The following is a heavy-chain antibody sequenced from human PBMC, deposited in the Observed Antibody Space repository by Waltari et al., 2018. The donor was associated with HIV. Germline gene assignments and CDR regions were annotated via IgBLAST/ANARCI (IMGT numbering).Heavy chain of an antibody. D-gene: IGHD3-3*01. CDR2: ISWNSGDI. V-gene: IGHV3-9*01. CDR1: GIPFYAYA. J-gene: IGHJ6*02. CDR3: VKDGASTIFGVLNGMDV. Sequence: EVQLVESGGGSVQPGRSLRLSCTAPGIPFYAYAIPLVRQPPGKGLEWVSGISWNSGDIAYADSVKGRFTISRDNTKNSLFLQMNSVRVEDTALYYCVKDGASTIFGVLNGMDVWGQGTTVTVSS.